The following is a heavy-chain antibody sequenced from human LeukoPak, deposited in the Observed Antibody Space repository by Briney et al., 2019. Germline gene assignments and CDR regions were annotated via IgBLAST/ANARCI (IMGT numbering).Heavy chain of an antibody. V-gene: IGHV3-48*01. Sequence: GGSLRLSCAASGFTFSSYSMNWVRQAPGKGLEWVSYISSSSSTIYYADSVKGRFTISRDNAKNSLYLQMNSLRAEDTAVYYCARGPNSSSSPYYYYGMDVWGQGTTVTVSS. CDR3: ARGPNSSSSPYYYYGMDV. CDR1: GFTFSSYS. D-gene: IGHD6-6*01. CDR2: ISSSSSTI. J-gene: IGHJ6*02.